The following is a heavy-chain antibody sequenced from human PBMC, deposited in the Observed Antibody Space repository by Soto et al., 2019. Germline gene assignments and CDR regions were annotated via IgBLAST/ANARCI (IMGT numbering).Heavy chain of an antibody. J-gene: IGHJ5*01. CDR3: ARDPSEGRVGNWFES. CDR2: ISSSTSYV. Sequence: VHLVESGGGLVKPGGSLRLSCAASGFTFSRYGMNWLRQAPGKGLEWVASISSSTSYVYYADSVKGRFTTSRDNAKSILYLEMYALRTEDTAVYYCARDPSEGRVGNWFESWGQGTLVTVSS. CDR1: GFTFSRYG. V-gene: IGHV3-21*06. D-gene: IGHD2-2*01.